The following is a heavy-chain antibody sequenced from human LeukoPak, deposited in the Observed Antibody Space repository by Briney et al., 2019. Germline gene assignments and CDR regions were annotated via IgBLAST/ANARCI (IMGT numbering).Heavy chain of an antibody. J-gene: IGHJ6*04. CDR2: ISYDGSNK. Sequence: GGSLRLSCAASGFTFSSYSMNWVRQAPGKGLEWVAVISYDGSNKYYADSVKGRFTISRDNSKNTLYLQMNSLRAEDTAVYYCAKGAGDYVDYYYGMDVWGKGTTVTVSS. V-gene: IGHV3-30*18. D-gene: IGHD4-17*01. CDR1: GFTFSSYS. CDR3: AKGAGDYVDYYYGMDV.